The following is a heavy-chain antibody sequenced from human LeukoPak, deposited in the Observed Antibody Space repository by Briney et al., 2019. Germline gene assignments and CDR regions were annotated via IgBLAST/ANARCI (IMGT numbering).Heavy chain of an antibody. J-gene: IGHJ4*02. D-gene: IGHD3-22*01. Sequence: GGSLRLSCAASRFTISSYAMNWVRQAPGKGLEWVSYISSTGSTIYYADSVKGRFTISRDNAKNSLYLQMNSLRAEDTAVYYCARDSYYDSSGYYHDYWGQGTLVTVSS. CDR3: ARDSYYDSSGYYHDY. CDR2: ISSTGSTI. V-gene: IGHV3-48*03. CDR1: RFTISSYA.